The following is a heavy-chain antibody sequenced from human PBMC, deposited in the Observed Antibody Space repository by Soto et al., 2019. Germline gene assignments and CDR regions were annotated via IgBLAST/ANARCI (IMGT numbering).Heavy chain of an antibody. CDR2: INPSGGST. J-gene: IGHJ6*02. CDR1: GYTFTSYY. D-gene: IGHD2-15*01. V-gene: IGHV1-46*01. Sequence: GASVKVSCKASGYTFTSYYMHWVRQATGQGLEWMGIINPSGGSTSYAQKFQGRVTMTRDTSTSTVYMELSSLRSEDTAVYYCARDRGCSGGSCYSGYYYGMDVSGQGTTVTVSS. CDR3: ARDRGCSGGSCYSGYYYGMDV.